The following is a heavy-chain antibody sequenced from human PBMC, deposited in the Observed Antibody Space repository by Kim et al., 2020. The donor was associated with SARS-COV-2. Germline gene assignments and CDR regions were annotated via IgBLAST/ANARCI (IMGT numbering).Heavy chain of an antibody. CDR1: GFTFSSFW. CDR2: IRQDGSEK. Sequence: GGSLRLSCAASGFTFSSFWMSWVRQAPGKGPEWVANIRQDGSEKHFVDSVKGRFTISRDNAQNSLYLQMNNLRAEDTAVYHCARPSGYCSGSSCFPFDSWGRRTQVTVSS. CDR3: ARPSGYCSGSSCFPFDS. V-gene: IGHV3-7*01. J-gene: IGHJ5*01. D-gene: IGHD2-15*01.